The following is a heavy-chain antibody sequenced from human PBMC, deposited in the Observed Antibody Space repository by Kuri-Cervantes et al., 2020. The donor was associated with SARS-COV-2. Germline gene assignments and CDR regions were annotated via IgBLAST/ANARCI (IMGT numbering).Heavy chain of an antibody. J-gene: IGHJ6*02. D-gene: IGHD2-2*01. CDR1: GGSFSGYY. CDR3: AKVRGYCSSTSCQEALPYYYYGMDV. Sequence: ESLKISCAVYGGSFSGYYWSWIRQPPGKGLEWIGEINHSGSTNYNPSLKSRVTMSVDTSKNQFSLKLSSVTAADTAVYYCAKVRGYCSSTSCQEALPYYYYGMDVWGQGTTVTVSS. CDR2: INHSGST. V-gene: IGHV4-34*01.